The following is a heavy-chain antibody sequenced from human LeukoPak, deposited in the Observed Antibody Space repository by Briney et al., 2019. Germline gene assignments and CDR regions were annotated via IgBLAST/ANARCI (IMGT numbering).Heavy chain of an antibody. CDR2: IRYDGSNK. Sequence: PGGFLRLSCAASGFTFSSYGMHWVRQAPGKGLEWVAFIRYDGSNKYYADSVKGRFTISRDNSKNTLYLQMNSLRAEDTAVYYCAKDPTRWGYDFWSGYPIGEDYYYMDVWGKGTTVTVSS. J-gene: IGHJ6*03. D-gene: IGHD3-3*01. CDR1: GFTFSSYG. V-gene: IGHV3-30*02. CDR3: AKDPTRWGYDFWSGYPIGEDYYYMDV.